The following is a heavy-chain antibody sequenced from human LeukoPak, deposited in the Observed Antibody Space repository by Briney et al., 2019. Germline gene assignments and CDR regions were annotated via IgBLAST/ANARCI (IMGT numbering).Heavy chain of an antibody. D-gene: IGHD3-10*01. CDR3: ARDYYGSGSYYLLYYFDY. Sequence: GGSLRLSCAASGFTFSSYSMDWVRQAPGKGLEWVSSISSSSSYIYYADSVKGRFTISRDNAKNSLYLQMNSLRAEDTAVYYCARDYYGSGSYYLLYYFDYWGQGTLVTVSS. CDR1: GFTFSSYS. CDR2: ISSSSSYI. J-gene: IGHJ4*02. V-gene: IGHV3-21*01.